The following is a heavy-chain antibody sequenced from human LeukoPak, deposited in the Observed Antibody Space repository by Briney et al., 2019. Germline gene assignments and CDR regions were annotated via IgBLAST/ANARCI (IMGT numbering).Heavy chain of an antibody. CDR3: ARALLWFGELAWFDP. CDR2: IYYSGST. V-gene: IGHV4-39*07. J-gene: IGHJ5*02. Sequence: SETLSLTCTVSGGSISSSSYYWGWIRQPPGKGLEWIGSIYYSGSTYYNPSLKSRVTISVDTSKNQLSLKLSSVTAADTAVYYCARALLWFGELAWFDPWGQGTLVTVSS. D-gene: IGHD3-10*01. CDR1: GGSISSSSYY.